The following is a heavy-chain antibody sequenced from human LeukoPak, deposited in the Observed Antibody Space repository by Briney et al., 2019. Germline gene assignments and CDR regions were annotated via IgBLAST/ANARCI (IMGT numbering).Heavy chain of an antibody. CDR2: ISSSSSYI. D-gene: IGHD6-25*01. Sequence: GGSLRLSCAASGFTFSSYSMNWVRQAPGKGLEWVSSISSSSSYIYYADSVKSRFTISRDNAKNTLYLQMNSLRAEDTAVYYCARVIRSGFFDYWGQGTLVTVSS. CDR3: ARVIRSGFFDY. J-gene: IGHJ4*02. CDR1: GFTFSSYS. V-gene: IGHV3-21*01.